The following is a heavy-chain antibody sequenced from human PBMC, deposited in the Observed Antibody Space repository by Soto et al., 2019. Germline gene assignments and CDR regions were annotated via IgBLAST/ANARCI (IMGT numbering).Heavy chain of an antibody. CDR2: IKQDGSEK. CDR3: XRSSIFGVIRSVHGLDI. CDR1: GFTFSSLW. J-gene: IGHJ3*02. V-gene: IGHV3-7*03. Sequence: PGGSLRLSCAASGFTFSSLWISWVRQAPGKGLEWVANIKQDGSEKYYVDSVKGRLTISRDNAKKLLYLQMNSLRAEDTAVYYCXRSSIFGVIRSVHGLDIWGQGTVVTVSS. D-gene: IGHD3-3*01.